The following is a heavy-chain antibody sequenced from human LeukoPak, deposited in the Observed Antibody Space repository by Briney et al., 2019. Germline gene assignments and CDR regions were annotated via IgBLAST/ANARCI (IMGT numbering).Heavy chain of an antibody. J-gene: IGHJ4*02. CDR2: INPNSGGT. CDR1: GYTFNGYY. V-gene: IGHV1-2*04. CDR3: ARGIGYCSGGSCYAYDY. D-gene: IGHD2-15*01. Sequence: ASVKVSCKASGYTFNGYYMHWVRQAPGQGLEWMGWINPNSGGTNYAQKFQGWVTMTRDTSISTAYMELSRLRSDDTAVYYCARGIGYCSGGSCYAYDYWGQGTLVTVSS.